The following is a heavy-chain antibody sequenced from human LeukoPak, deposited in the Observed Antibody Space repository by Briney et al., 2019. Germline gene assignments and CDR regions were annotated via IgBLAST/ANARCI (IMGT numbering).Heavy chain of an antibody. J-gene: IGHJ4*02. CDR3: TTPRAPYCSGTSCYYFHY. V-gene: IGHV3-49*04. CDR2: IRSKAYGGTT. D-gene: IGHD2-2*01. Sequence: GGSLRPSCTTSGSTFDDYALSWVRQAPGKGLEWVSFIRSKAYGGTTEYAASVKGRFTISRDDSKSIAYLQMNSLRTEDTAVYYCTTPRAPYCSGTSCYYFHYWGQGALVTVSS. CDR1: GSTFDDYA.